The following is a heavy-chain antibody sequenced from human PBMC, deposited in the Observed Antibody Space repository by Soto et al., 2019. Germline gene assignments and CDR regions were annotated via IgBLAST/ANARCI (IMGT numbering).Heavy chain of an antibody. CDR2: IIPIFGTA. D-gene: IGHD3-10*01. J-gene: IGHJ6*02. CDR1: GGTFSSYA. Sequence: ASVKVSCKASGGTFSSYAISWVRQAPGQGLEWMGGIIPIFGTATYAQKSQGRVTITADESTSTAYMELSSLRSEDTAVYYCARNRADNYYGSGFYYYGMDVWGQGTTVTVSS. V-gene: IGHV1-69*13. CDR3: ARNRADNYYGSGFYYYGMDV.